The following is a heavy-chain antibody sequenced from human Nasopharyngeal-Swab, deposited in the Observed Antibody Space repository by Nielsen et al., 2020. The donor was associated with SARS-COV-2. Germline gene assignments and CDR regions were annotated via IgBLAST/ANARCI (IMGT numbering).Heavy chain of an antibody. D-gene: IGHD7-27*01. J-gene: IGHJ4*02. CDR2: IWYDGSNK. CDR3: ARVCPDWGGFDY. Sequence: GGSLRLSCVASGFTFSIYGMHWVRQAPGKGLEWLASIWYDGSNKYYAGSVKGRFTISRDNSKNTVYLQMNSLRAEDTAVYYCARVCPDWGGFDYWGQGTLVTVSS. V-gene: IGHV3-33*01. CDR1: GFTFSIYG.